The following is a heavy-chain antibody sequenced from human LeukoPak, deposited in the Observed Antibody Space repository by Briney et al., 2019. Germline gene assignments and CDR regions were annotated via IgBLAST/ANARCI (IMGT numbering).Heavy chain of an antibody. CDR3: ARHSSYYYDSSGSIIDAFDI. D-gene: IGHD3-22*01. CDR1: GGSFSGYY. Sequence: SETLSLTCAVSGGSFSGYYWSWIRQPPGKGLEWIGEINHSGSTNYNPSLKSRVTISVDTSKNQFSLKLSSVTAADTAVYYCARHSSYYYDSSGSIIDAFDIWGQGTMVTVSS. J-gene: IGHJ3*02. V-gene: IGHV4-34*01. CDR2: INHSGST.